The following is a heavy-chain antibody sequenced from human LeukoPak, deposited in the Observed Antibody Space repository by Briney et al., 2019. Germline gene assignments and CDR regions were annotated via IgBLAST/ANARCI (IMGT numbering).Heavy chain of an antibody. CDR1: GFTFRSYS. CDR3: ARSADCTRTSCYAMDV. V-gene: IGHV3-48*04. Sequence: GGSLRLSCAASGFTFRSYSMNWVRQAPGKGLEWVSYISSSGSTIYYADSVKGRFTISRDNAKNSLYLQMNSLRAEDTAVYYCARSADCTRTSCYAMDVWGKGTTVIVSS. CDR2: ISSSGSTI. D-gene: IGHD2-2*01. J-gene: IGHJ6*04.